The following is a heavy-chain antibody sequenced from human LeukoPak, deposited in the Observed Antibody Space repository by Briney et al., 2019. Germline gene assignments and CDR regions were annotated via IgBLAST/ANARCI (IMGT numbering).Heavy chain of an antibody. Sequence: SDSQPFPCTVAARSITSYYWGWFRQPRGKGLDRFVYTYSIGSTNYNPSLKSRVTISVDTSNNQFSLKLSSVTAADTAVYYCARGRSRASYYGMDVWVKGTTVTVSS. V-gene: IGHV4-59*01. CDR3: ARGRSRASYYGMDV. D-gene: IGHD2-2*01. CDR1: ARSITSYY. J-gene: IGHJ6*04. CDR2: TYSIGST.